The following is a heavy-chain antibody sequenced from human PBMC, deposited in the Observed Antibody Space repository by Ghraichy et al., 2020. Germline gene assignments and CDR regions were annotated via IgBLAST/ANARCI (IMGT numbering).Heavy chain of an antibody. CDR3: ARDAVDYYYYGMDV. J-gene: IGHJ6*02. CDR1: GFTFSSNS. CDR2: ISSSSSII. Sequence: GGSLRLSCAASGFTFSSNSMNWVRQAPGKGLEWVSYISSSSSIIYYADSVKGRFTISRDNAKNSLYLQMNSLRDEDTAVYYCARDAVDYYYYGMDVWGQGTTVTVSS. V-gene: IGHV3-48*02. D-gene: IGHD4-23*01.